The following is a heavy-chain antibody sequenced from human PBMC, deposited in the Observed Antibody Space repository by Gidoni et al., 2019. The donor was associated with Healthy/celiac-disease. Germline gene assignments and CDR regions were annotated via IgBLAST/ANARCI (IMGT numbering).Heavy chain of an antibody. V-gene: IGHV4-61*02. D-gene: IGHD7-27*01. CDR1: GGSISSGSYY. CDR2: IYTSGST. J-gene: IGHJ5*02. Sequence: QVQLQESGPGLVKPSQTLSLTCTVSGGSISSGSYYWSWIRQPAGKGLEWIGRIYTSGSTNYNPSLKSRVTISVDTSKNQFSLKLSSVTAADTAVYYCASDQGGTGRFDPWGQGTLVTVSS. CDR3: ASDQGGTGRFDP.